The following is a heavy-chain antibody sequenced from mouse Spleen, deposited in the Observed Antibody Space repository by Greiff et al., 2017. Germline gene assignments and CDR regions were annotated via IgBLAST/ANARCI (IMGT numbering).Heavy chain of an antibody. CDR1: GYTFTSYW. CDR3: AKYYDGSYSY. D-gene: IGHD1-1*01. J-gene: IGHJ2*01. CDR2: IDPSDSYT. Sequence: VQLQQSGAELVKPGASVKLSCKASGYTFTSYWMQWVKQRPGQGLEWIGEIDPSDSYTNYNQKFKGKATLTVDTSSSTAYMQLSSLTSEDSAVYYCAKYYDGSYSYWGQGTTLTVSS. V-gene: IGHV1-50*01.